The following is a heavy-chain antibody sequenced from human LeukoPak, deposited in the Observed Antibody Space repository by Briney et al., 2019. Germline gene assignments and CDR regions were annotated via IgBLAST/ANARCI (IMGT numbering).Heavy chain of an antibody. Sequence: GGSLRLSCAASGFTFSSSDMHWVRQATGKGLEWVSAIGTAGDTYYSGSVKGRFTISRENAKNSLYLQMNSLRAGDTAMYYCTREIVGARLGAFDIWGQGTMVTVSS. CDR3: TREIVGARLGAFDI. V-gene: IGHV3-13*01. CDR2: IGTAGDT. J-gene: IGHJ3*02. CDR1: GFTFSSSD. D-gene: IGHD1-26*01.